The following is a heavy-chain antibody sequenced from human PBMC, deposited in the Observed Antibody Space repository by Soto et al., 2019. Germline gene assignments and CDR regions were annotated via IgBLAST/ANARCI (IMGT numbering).Heavy chain of an antibody. CDR1: GGSISGNYYY. CDR2: ISYSGTT. CDR3: ARLGAYYQSLDP. J-gene: IGHJ5*02. D-gene: IGHD2-21*01. Sequence: PSETLSLTCTVSGGSISGNYYYWAWIRQPPGKGLEWIGSISYSGTTNSNPSLQSRITISVDTSKNQFSLRLSSVSAIDTAVYYCARLGAYYQSLDPWGQGTLVTVSS. V-gene: IGHV4-39*01.